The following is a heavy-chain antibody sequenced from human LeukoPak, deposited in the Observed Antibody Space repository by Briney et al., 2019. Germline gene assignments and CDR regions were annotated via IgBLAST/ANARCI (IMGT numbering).Heavy chain of an antibody. CDR2: IIPIFGTA. J-gene: IGHJ4*02. D-gene: IGHD3-10*01. Sequence: EASVKVSCKASGGTFSSYAISWVRQAPGQGLEWMGGIIPIFGTANYAQKFQGRVTITADESTSTAYMELSSLRSEDTAVYYCARDATLLWFGETLGGNFDYWGQGTLVTVSS. V-gene: IGHV1-69*13. CDR1: GGTFSSYA. CDR3: ARDATLLWFGETLGGNFDY.